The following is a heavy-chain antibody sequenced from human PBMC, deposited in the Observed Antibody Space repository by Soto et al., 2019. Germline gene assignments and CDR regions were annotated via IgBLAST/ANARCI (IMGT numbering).Heavy chain of an antibody. D-gene: IGHD3-22*01. CDR3: ARIYYDSSGYYYMDV. J-gene: IGHJ6*03. CDR1: GYSFTSYW. V-gene: IGHV5-51*01. CDR2: IYPGDSDT. Sequence: PGESLKISCKGSGYSFTSYWIGWVRQMPGKGLEWMGIIYPGDSDTRYSPSFQGQVTISADKSISTAYLQWSSLKASDTAMYYCARIYYDSSGYYYMDVWGKGTTVTVSS.